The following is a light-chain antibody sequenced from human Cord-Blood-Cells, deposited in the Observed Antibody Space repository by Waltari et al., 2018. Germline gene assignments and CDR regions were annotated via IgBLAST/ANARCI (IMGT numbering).Light chain of an antibody. J-gene: IGKJ1*01. CDR3: QQYGSSPPWT. V-gene: IGKV3-20*01. CDR2: GAS. Sequence: EIVLTQSPGALSLSPGDRATLSCRASQSFSSSYLAWYQQKPGQAPRLLIYGASSRATGIPDRFSGSGSGTDFTLTISRLEPEDFAVYYCQQYGSSPPWTFGQGTKVEIK. CDR1: QSFSSSY.